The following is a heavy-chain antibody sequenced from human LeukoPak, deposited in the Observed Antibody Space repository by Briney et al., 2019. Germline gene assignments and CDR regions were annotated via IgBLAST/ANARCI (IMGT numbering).Heavy chain of an antibody. CDR2: ISYDGSNK. Sequence: GGSLRLSCAASXXXXSSYGMHWVRXAPXKXXXXVEVISYDGSNKYYADSVKGRFTISRDNSKNTLYMQMNSLRAEDTAVYYCAKSHDSSGPDYWGQGTLVTVSS. CDR3: AKSHDSSGPDY. D-gene: IGHD3-22*01. J-gene: IGHJ4*02. V-gene: IGHV3-30*18. CDR1: XXXXSSYG.